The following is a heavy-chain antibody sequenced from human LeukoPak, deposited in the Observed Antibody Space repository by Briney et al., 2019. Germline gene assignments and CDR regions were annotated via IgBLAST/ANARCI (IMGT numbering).Heavy chain of an antibody. CDR3: AKNSQSYFDY. D-gene: IGHD4-11*01. V-gene: IGHV3-23*01. CDR1: GFTLSSHG. CDR2: ISHDAFAT. J-gene: IGHJ4*02. Sequence: GGSLTLSCAASGFTLSSHGMTWVRQAPGKGLEWVLGISHDAFATYYADSVKGRFTISRDTSKNTLFLQMNSLRAEDTAVYYCAKNSQSYFDYWGRGTLVTVSS.